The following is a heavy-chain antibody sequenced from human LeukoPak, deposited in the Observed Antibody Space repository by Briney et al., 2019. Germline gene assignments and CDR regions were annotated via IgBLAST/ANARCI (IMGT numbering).Heavy chain of an antibody. D-gene: IGHD3-22*01. Sequence: ASVKVSCKASGYTFTSYGISWVCQAPGQGLGWVGWISAYNGNTNYAQKLQGRVTMTTDTSTSTAYMELRSLRSDDTAVYYCARDIIPSYYDSSGYLHAEYFQHWGQGTLVTVSS. CDR2: ISAYNGNT. J-gene: IGHJ1*01. V-gene: IGHV1-18*01. CDR1: GYTFTSYG. CDR3: ARDIIPSYYDSSGYLHAEYFQH.